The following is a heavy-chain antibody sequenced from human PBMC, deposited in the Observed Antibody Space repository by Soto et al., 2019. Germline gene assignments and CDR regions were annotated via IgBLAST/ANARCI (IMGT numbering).Heavy chain of an antibody. CDR3: ARVRSGVTIFGVVPLDDAFDI. D-gene: IGHD3-3*01. V-gene: IGHV1-69*13. J-gene: IGHJ3*02. Sequence: SVKVSCKASGGTFSSYTISWVRQAPGQGLEWMGGIIPIFGTANYAQKFQGRVTITADESTSTAYMELSSLRSEDTAVYYCARVRSGVTIFGVVPLDDAFDIWGQGTMVTVSS. CDR2: IIPIFGTA. CDR1: GGTFSSYT.